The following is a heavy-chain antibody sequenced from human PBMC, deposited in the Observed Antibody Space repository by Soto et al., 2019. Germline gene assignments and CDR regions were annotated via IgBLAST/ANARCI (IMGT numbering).Heavy chain of an antibody. V-gene: IGHV3-21*01. CDR2: ISAASDYI. Sequence: EVQLVESGGGLVKPGGSLRLSCRDSGFTFDSHSMFWVRQAPGKGLEWVSSISAASDYIFYADSVKGRFAISRDNAKNSLFRQMDSLRPEDTAVYYCARGGLVVVGAATRPLDCWGQGTLVTVSS. CDR3: ARGGLVVVGAATRPLDC. D-gene: IGHD2-15*01. J-gene: IGHJ4*02. CDR1: GFTFDSHS.